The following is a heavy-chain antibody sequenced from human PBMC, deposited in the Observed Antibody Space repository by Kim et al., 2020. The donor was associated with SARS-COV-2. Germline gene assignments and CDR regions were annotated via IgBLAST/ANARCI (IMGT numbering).Heavy chain of an antibody. Sequence: SETLSLTCTVSGGSISSYYWSWIRQPPGKGLEWIGYIYYSGSTNYNPSLKSRVTISVDTSKNQFSLKLSSVTAADTAVYYCASHNGMGPHDAFDIWGQGTMVTVSS. CDR3: ASHNGMGPHDAFDI. CDR1: GGSISSYY. CDR2: IYYSGST. J-gene: IGHJ3*02. V-gene: IGHV4-59*01. D-gene: IGHD1-20*01.